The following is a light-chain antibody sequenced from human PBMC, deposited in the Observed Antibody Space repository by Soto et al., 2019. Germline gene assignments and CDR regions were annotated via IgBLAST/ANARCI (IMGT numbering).Light chain of an antibody. J-gene: IGKJ4*01. CDR3: HQRSKWPLT. CDR1: QSVSSY. CDR2: DAS. Sequence: EIVLTQSPATLSLSPGERATLSCRASQSVSSYLAWYQQKPGQAPRLLISDASNRATGIPDRFSGSGPGTDFTLTISSLEPEDFAVYYCHQRSKWPLTFGGGTKVDIK. V-gene: IGKV3-11*01.